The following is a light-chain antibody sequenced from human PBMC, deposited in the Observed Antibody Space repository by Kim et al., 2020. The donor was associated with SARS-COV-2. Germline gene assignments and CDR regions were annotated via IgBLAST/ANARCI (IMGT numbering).Light chain of an antibody. J-gene: IGLJ2*01. CDR3: QSYASDNPI. CDR1: TGSISSNY. CDR2: SYL. Sequence: TVTISSTRSTGSISSNYVQWYQQPPGSAPIIVIFSYLQRPSGFPARFSGSIDISSNSASLTISGLKADAEADYYCQSYASDNPIFGGWTQLTVL. V-gene: IGLV6-57*03.